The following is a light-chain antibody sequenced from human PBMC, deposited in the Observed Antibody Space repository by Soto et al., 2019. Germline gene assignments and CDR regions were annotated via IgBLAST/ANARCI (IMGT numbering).Light chain of an antibody. CDR3: QQYDSWPRT. CDR2: GAS. CDR1: RSVGSN. Sequence: EIVMTQSPATLSVSPGERATLSCRASRSVGSNLAWYQQTPGQPPRPLNYGASSRATGGPARFSGSGSGTEFTLTISRLPSEDFAVYYCQQYDSWPRTFGQGTKVEIK. J-gene: IGKJ2*01. V-gene: IGKV3-15*01.